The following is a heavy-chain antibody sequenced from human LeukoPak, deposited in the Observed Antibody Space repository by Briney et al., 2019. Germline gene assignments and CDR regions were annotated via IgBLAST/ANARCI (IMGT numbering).Heavy chain of an antibody. CDR2: IYHGGSP. CDR3: ARATMIVVPERFYFDY. Sequence: SETLSLTCAVSGGSISSGGYSWSWIRQPPGKGLEWIVYIYHGGSPYYNPSLQSRVTISVDRSKNQFSLRLSSVTAVDTAVYYCARATMIVVPERFYFDYWGQGTLVTVSS. D-gene: IGHD3-22*01. V-gene: IGHV4-30-2*01. J-gene: IGHJ4*02. CDR1: GGSISSGGYS.